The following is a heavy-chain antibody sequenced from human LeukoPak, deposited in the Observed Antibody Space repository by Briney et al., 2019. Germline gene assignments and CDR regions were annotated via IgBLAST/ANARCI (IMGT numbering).Heavy chain of an antibody. CDR1: GFTVSRNY. CDR2: ISSSSSHI. D-gene: IGHD1-26*01. CDR3: VRAWGGGSYSDAFDI. Sequence: GGSLRLSCEASGFTVSRNYMSWVRQAPGKGLEWVSSISSSSSHIYYAVSVKGRFTLSRDNAKNSLYLQMSSLRVEDTAVFYCVRAWGGGSYSDAFDIWGQGTMVTVSS. V-gene: IGHV3-21*06. J-gene: IGHJ3*02.